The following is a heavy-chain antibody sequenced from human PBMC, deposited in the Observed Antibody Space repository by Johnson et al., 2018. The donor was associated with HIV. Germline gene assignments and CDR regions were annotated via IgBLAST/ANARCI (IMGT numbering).Heavy chain of an antibody. Sequence: QVQLVESGGGVVQPGRSLRLSCAASGFTFSSYAMHLVRQAPGKGLEWVAVISYDGSNKYYADSVKGRFTISRDNSKNTLYLQMNSLRAEDTAVYYCARENSSGYHDAFDIWGQGTLVTVSS. CDR1: GFTFSSYA. V-gene: IGHV3-30-3*01. CDR2: ISYDGSNK. D-gene: IGHD3-22*01. J-gene: IGHJ3*02. CDR3: ARENSSGYHDAFDI.